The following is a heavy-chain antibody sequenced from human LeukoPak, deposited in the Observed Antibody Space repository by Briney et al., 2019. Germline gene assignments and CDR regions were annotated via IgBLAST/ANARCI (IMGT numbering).Heavy chain of an antibody. J-gene: IGHJ4*02. V-gene: IGHV3-74*01. CDR2: ISSDGSST. CDR3: AKDRGARYQLLSGYY. Sequence: GGSLRLSCAAPGLTFSNYYMHWVRRAPGKGPVWVSRISSDGSSTSYADSVKGRFTISRDNAKNTLYLQMNSLRAEDTAVYYCAKDRGARYQLLSGYYWGQGTLVTVSS. CDR1: GLTFSNYY. D-gene: IGHD2-2*01.